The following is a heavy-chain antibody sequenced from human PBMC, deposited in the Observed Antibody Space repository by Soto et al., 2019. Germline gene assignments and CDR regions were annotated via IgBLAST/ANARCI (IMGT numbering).Heavy chain of an antibody. CDR2: TMSTTATI. V-gene: IGHV3-48*02. CDR3: VRAQHYAFDF. J-gene: IGHJ4*02. D-gene: IGHD2-2*01. Sequence: PGGALRLSCAASGFTFSTSPMNWVRQAPGKGLEWIAYTMSTTATIYYAGSVKGRFTISIDNAKNSLFLQMNSLRDDDTAVYYCVRAQHYAFDFWGQGSLVTVSS. CDR1: GFTFSTSP.